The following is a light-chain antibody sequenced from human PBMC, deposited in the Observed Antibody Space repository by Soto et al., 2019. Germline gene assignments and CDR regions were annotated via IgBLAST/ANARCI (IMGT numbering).Light chain of an antibody. CDR2: DVS. Sequence: EIVLTQSPATLYLSPVEGATLCCRASQSVSSYLAWYKQKLGQAPRXVIYDVSNRATGIPARFSGSGSGTDFTLTISSLEPEDFAVYYCQQRNYWQVTFGQGTRLEIK. CDR1: QSVSSY. V-gene: IGKV3-11*01. J-gene: IGKJ5*01. CDR3: QQRNYWQVT.